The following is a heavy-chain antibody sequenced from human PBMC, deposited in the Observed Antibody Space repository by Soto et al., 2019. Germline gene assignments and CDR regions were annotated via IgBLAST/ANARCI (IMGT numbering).Heavy chain of an antibody. CDR1: GGSISGYF. J-gene: IGHJ4*02. Sequence: PSETQSLTCPVSGGSISGYFWSWIRHPPGKGLEYIGWIYYTGGTNYNASLASRLAISLHTSTNVISLNLHSVTAADTALSFCGRLGLTFEGVVRGQGTPVTDSS. V-gene: IGHV4-59*12. CDR3: GRLGLTFEGVV. D-gene: IGHD3-16*01. CDR2: IYYTGGT.